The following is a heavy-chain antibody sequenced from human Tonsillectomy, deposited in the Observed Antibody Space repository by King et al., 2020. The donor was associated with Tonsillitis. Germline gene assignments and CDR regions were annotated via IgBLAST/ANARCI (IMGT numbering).Heavy chain of an antibody. J-gene: IGHJ4*02. Sequence: LQLVQSGAEVKKPGESLRISCEGSGYSFSTYCISWVRQMPGKGLEWMGRIDPSDSNPNYRPSFQGHVTISVNKSISTAYLQWSSLKASDTAMYYCASSIEDFDYWGQGTLVTGSS. CDR3: ASSIEDFDY. CDR1: GYSFSTYC. V-gene: IGHV5-10-1*01. CDR2: IDPSDSNP. D-gene: IGHD1-26*01.